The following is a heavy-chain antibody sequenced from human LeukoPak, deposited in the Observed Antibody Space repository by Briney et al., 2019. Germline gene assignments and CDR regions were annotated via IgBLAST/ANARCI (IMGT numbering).Heavy chain of an antibody. CDR1: GYTFTGYY. V-gene: IGHV1-2*06. Sequence: ASVKVSCKASGYTFTGYYMHWVRQAPGQGLEWMGRINPNSGGTNYAQKFQGRVTMTRDTSISTAYMELSRLRPDDTAVYYCARGSVVVPAGFVREEAFDIWGQGTMVTVSS. CDR3: ARGSVVVPAGFVREEAFDI. CDR2: INPNSGGT. J-gene: IGHJ3*02. D-gene: IGHD2-2*01.